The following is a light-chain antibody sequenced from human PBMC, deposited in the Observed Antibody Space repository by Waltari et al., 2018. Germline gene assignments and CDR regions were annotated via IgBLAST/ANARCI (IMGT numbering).Light chain of an antibody. Sequence: EIVWTQSPATLSLSPGVIATLSCRASQSVSSYLAWYQQKPGQAPRLLIYDASNRATGIPARFSGSGSGTDFTLTISRLEPEDFAVYYCQQRSNWPPTFGGGTKVEIK. CDR2: DAS. V-gene: IGKV3-11*01. J-gene: IGKJ4*01. CDR3: QQRSNWPPT. CDR1: QSVSSY.